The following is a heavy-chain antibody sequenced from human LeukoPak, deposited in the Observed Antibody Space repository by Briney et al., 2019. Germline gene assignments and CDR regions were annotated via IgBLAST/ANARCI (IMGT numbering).Heavy chain of an antibody. CDR2: INPNSGGT. V-gene: IGHV1-2*02. Sequence: ASVKVSCEASGYTFTGYYMHWVRQAPGQGLEWMGWINPNSGGTNYAQKFQGRVTMTRDTSISTAYMELSRLRSDDTAVYYCARGRNIAVAGTRWFDPWGQGTLVTVSS. CDR1: GYTFTGYY. D-gene: IGHD6-19*01. J-gene: IGHJ5*02. CDR3: ARGRNIAVAGTRWFDP.